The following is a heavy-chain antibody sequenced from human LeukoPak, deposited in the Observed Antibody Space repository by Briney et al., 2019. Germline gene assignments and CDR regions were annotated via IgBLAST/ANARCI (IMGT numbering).Heavy chain of an antibody. CDR3: ARWVVGATPQRYYYYGMGV. CDR1: GGTFSSYA. Sequence: SVKVSCTASGGTFSSYAISWVRQAPGQGLGWMGGIIPIFGTANYAQKFQGRVTITADESTSTAYMELSSLRSEDTAVYYCARWVVGATPQRYYYYGMGVWGQGTTVTVSS. J-gene: IGHJ6*02. D-gene: IGHD1-26*01. V-gene: IGHV1-69*13. CDR2: IIPIFGTA.